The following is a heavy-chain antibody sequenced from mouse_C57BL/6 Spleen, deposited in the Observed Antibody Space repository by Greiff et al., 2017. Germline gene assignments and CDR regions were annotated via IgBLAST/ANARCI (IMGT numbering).Heavy chain of an antibody. J-gene: IGHJ3*01. D-gene: IGHD1-1*01. CDR1: GFTFSDFY. CDR3: ARDGYYYGSNAY. V-gene: IGHV7-1*01. CDR2: SRNKANDYTT. Sequence: DVQLVESGGGLVQSGRSLRLSCATSGFTFSDFYMEWVRQAPGKGLEWIAASRNKANDYTTEYSASVKGRFIVSRDTSQSILYLQMNALRAEDTAIYYGARDGYYYGSNAYWGPGTLVTVSA.